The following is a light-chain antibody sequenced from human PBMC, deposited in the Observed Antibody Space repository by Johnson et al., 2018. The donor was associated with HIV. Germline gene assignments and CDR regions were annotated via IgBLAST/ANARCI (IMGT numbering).Light chain of an antibody. CDR3: GTLDSSMSAV. CDR2: ENN. J-gene: IGLJ1*01. V-gene: IGLV1-51*02. Sequence: QSVLTQPPSVSAAPGQKVTISCSGSSSNIGDNYVSWYQQLPGTAPKLLIYENNKRPSGIPDRLSGSTSGTSATLGITGLQTGDEANYYCGTLDSSMSAVFGSGTKVTVL. CDR1: SSNIGDNY.